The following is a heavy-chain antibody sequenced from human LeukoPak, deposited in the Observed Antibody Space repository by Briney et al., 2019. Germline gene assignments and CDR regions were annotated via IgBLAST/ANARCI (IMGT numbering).Heavy chain of an antibody. Sequence: KPSETLSLTCSVSGGSISSLYWSWIRQPPGKGLEWIGYIYYTESTNYNPSLRGRVTMFVDMSKNQFSLRLSSVTAADTAVYYCARHRAYSSSSPFDYWGQGTLVTVSS. V-gene: IGHV4-59*08. J-gene: IGHJ4*02. CDR3: ARHRAYSSSSPFDY. D-gene: IGHD6-6*01. CDR2: IYYTEST. CDR1: GGSISSLY.